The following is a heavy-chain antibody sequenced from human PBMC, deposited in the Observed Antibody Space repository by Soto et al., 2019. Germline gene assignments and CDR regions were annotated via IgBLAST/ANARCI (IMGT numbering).Heavy chain of an antibody. CDR2: IKHDGTET. Sequence: EVQLVESGGGLVQPGGSLRLSCAASGFTFSTYWMSWVRQAPGKGLEWVANIKHDGTETYYVDSVKGRFTISRDNAKNSLYRRRNSLRAGDAAMYYCARAARVASAWGQGTLVTVSS. V-gene: IGHV3-7*03. CDR3: ARAARVASA. D-gene: IGHD6-13*01. J-gene: IGHJ5*02. CDR1: GFTFSTYW.